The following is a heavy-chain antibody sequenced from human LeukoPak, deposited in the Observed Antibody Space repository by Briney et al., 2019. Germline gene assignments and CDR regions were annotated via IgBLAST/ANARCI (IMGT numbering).Heavy chain of an antibody. CDR1: GGSISSYY. D-gene: IGHD1-7*01. Sequence: SETLSLTCTVSGGSISSYYWSWIRQPAGKGLEWIGRIYTSGSTNYNPSLKSRVTMSVDTSKNQFSLKLSSVTAADTAVYYCAREPRQYLLLTGTTVGAFDIWGQGTMVTVSS. CDR2: IYTSGST. V-gene: IGHV4-4*07. CDR3: AREPRQYLLLTGTTVGAFDI. J-gene: IGHJ3*02.